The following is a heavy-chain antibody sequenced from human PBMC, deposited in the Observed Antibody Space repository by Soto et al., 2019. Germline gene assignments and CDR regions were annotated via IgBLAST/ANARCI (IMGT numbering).Heavy chain of an antibody. V-gene: IGHV3-23*01. CDR2: ISGSGGST. D-gene: IGHD3-9*01. J-gene: IGHJ4*02. CDR3: ATGILTGSGFDY. Sequence: EVQLLESGGGLVQPGGSLRLSCAASGFTFSSYAMSWVRQAPGKGLEWVSAISGSGGSTYYADSVKGRFTISRDNSKNTLYLQMTSLRAEDTAVYYCATGILTGSGFDYWGQGTLVTVSS. CDR1: GFTFSSYA.